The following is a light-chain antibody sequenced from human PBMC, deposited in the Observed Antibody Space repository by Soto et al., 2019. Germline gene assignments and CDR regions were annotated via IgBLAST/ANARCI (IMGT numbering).Light chain of an antibody. CDR1: QSVSSSY. J-gene: IGKJ4*01. V-gene: IGKV3-20*01. CDR2: GAS. Sequence: EIVLTQSPGTLSLSPGERATLSYRASQSVSSSYLAWYQQKPGQAPRLLIYGASSRATGIPDRFSGSGSGTDFTLTISRLEPEDVAAYYCQKYNSAPLTFGGGTKVEIK. CDR3: QKYNSAPLT.